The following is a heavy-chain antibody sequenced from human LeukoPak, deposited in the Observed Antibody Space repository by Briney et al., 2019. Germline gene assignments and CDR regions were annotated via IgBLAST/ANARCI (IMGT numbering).Heavy chain of an antibody. CDR3: ARYTGTTGTTYHYYGVDV. J-gene: IGHJ6*02. CDR2: ISSSSDYI. CDR1: GFTFSTYS. V-gene: IGHV3-21*06. D-gene: IGHD1-1*01. Sequence: PGGSLRLSCAASGFTFSTYSMNWVRQAPGKGLEWVSSISSSSDYIYSAVSVKGRFTIPRDNAKSSLYLQMNSLRAEDTAVYYCARYTGTTGTTYHYYGVDVWGQGTTVTVSS.